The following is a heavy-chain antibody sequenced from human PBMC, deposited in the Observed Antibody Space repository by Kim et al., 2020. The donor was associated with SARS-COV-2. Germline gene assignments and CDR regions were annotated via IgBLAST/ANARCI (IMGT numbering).Heavy chain of an antibody. V-gene: IGHV3-21*01. Sequence: GGSLRLSCAASGFTFSSYSMNWVRQAPGKGLEWVSSISSSSSYIYYADSVKGRFTISRDNAKNSLYLQMNNLRAEDTAVYYCARERQRGYSSSWYGGGYNWFDPWGHGTLVTVSS. J-gene: IGHJ5*02. CDR3: ARERQRGYSSSWYGGGYNWFDP. CDR2: ISSSSSYI. D-gene: IGHD6-13*01. CDR1: GFTFSSYS.